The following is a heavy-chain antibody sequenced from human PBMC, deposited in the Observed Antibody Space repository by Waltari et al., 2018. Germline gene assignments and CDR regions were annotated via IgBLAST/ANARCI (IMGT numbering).Heavy chain of an antibody. CDR3: SRAVFSSGYYFLDH. CDR1: GGSISTSSYF. J-gene: IGHJ4*02. V-gene: IGHV4-39*01. Sequence: YLQESGPRLVKPSETLSLTCTVFGGSISTSSYFWGWLRQPPGKEPEWLGSLFFSGETYYNPSLKSRVTISTDMSKNQFFLRLTSVTAADTAVYFCSRAVFSSGYYFLDHWGQGTPVMVSS. CDR2: LFFSGET. D-gene: IGHD3-22*01.